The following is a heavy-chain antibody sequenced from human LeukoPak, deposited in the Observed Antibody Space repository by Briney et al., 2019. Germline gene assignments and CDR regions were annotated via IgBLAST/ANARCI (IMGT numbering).Heavy chain of an antibody. J-gene: IGHJ4*02. V-gene: IGHV1-69*13. CDR2: IIPIFATT. CDR1: GYTFAGYY. CDR3: ARDGTGYSSSWYPN. Sequence: AAVKVSCKASGYTFAGYYMHWVRPAPGLGREWMGVIIPIFATTKYAEKFQDRVTITADESTSTAYMELSSLRYEDTAVYYCARDGTGYSSSWYPNWGPGTLVTVSS. D-gene: IGHD6-13*01.